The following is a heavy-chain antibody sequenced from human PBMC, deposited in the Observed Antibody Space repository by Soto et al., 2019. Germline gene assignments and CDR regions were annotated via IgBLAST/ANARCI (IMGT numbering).Heavy chain of an antibody. J-gene: IGHJ6*03. Sequence: GGSLRLSCAASEFTFSTYTMSWVRQAPGKGLEWLSIISNSGSSTYYADSVKGRFTISRDNSKNTLYLQMNSLRAEDTAVYYCAKGVAARPYYYMDVWGKGTTVTVSS. CDR1: EFTFSTYT. V-gene: IGHV3-23*01. CDR3: AKGVAARPYYYMDV. D-gene: IGHD6-6*01. CDR2: ISNSGSST.